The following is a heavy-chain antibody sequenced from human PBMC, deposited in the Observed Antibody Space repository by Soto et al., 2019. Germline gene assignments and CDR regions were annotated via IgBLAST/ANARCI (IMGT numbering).Heavy chain of an antibody. Sequence: PWGSLRLACAASGFTFINFAITFFRHSPGRGLEWVSSISGSGGGTYYADSLKGRLTISRDNANNTLYLQMNSLRVEDTAVYYCVKEGGNVRTHFAKWGPGNLVTAPQ. V-gene: IGHV3-23*01. CDR1: GFTFINFA. D-gene: IGHD3-10*02. CDR3: VKEGGNVRTHFAK. J-gene: IGHJ4*02. CDR2: ISGSGGGT.